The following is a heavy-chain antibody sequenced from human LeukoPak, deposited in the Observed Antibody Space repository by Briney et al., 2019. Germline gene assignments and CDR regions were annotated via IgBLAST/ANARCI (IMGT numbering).Heavy chain of an antibody. CDR2: INPNSGGT. CDR1: GYTFTGYD. V-gene: IGHV1-2*02. D-gene: IGHD2-21*01. J-gene: IGHJ6*02. CDR3: AVNIHIVVLSDYYGMDV. Sequence: GASVKVSCKASGYTFTGYDMHWVRQAPGQGVEGRGWINPNSGGTNYAQKSQGRVTMTRDTSISTAYMELSRLRSDDTAVYYCAVNIHIVVLSDYYGMDVWGQGTTVTVSS.